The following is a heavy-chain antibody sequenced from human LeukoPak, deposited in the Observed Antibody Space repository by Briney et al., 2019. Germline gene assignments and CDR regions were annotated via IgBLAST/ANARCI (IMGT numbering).Heavy chain of an antibody. CDR1: GGSISSSSYY. CDR3: ATTHVSQGFDP. CDR2: IYYSGST. J-gene: IGHJ5*02. D-gene: IGHD2/OR15-2a*01. Sequence: PSETLSLTCTVSGGSISSSSYYWGWIRQPPGKGPEWIGSIYYSGSTYYNPSLESRVTISVDTSKNQFSLKLSSVTAADTAVYYCATTHVSQGFDPWGQGTLVTVSS. V-gene: IGHV4-39*01.